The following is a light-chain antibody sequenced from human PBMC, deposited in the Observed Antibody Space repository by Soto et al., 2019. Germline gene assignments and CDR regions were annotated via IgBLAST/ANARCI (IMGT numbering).Light chain of an antibody. J-gene: IGKJ4*01. CDR1: QGISSA. CDR3: HHCISYLFT. CDR2: DAS. V-gene: IGKV1-13*02. Sequence: AIQLTQSPSSLSASVGDRVTITCRASQGISSALACYQQKPGKATRLLIYDASCLGSGVPSRFSGSGSWTDFTLNFISLQTEEFASCYCHHCISYLFTLVGGTMVEMK.